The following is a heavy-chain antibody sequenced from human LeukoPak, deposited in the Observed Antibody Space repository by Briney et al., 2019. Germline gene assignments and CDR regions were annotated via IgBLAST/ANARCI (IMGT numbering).Heavy chain of an antibody. CDR1: GLTFSSSW. CDR3: ARDLAYSRLDY. CDR2: INPDGNKK. V-gene: IGHV3-7*01. J-gene: IGHJ4*02. D-gene: IGHD5-18*01. Sequence: GGSLRLSCAVSGLTFSSSWMDWVRQAPGKGLEWVASINPDGNKKYSADSVKGRFTISRDNAENSLYLQMNSLRVEDTAFYYCARDLAYSRLDYWGQGMLVTVST.